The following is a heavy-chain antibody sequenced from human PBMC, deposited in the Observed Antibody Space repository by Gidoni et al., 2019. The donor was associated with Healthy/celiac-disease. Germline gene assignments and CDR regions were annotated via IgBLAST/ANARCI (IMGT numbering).Heavy chain of an antibody. CDR1: GGPFSSYA. CDR2: IIPIFGTA. CDR3: ARDRVGGIDGSGYYFDY. D-gene: IGHD3-22*01. V-gene: IGHV1-69*01. Sequence: QVQLVQSGAEVKKPGSSVKVSCKASGGPFSSYAISWVRQAPGQGLEWMGGIIPIFGTANYAQKFQGRVTITADESTSTAYMELSSLRSEDTAVYYCARDRVGGIDGSGYYFDYWGQGTLVTVSS. J-gene: IGHJ4*02.